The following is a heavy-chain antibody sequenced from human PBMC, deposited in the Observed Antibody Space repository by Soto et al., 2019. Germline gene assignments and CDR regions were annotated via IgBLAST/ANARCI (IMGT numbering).Heavy chain of an antibody. CDR2: IYYSGST. Sequence: PSETLSLTCTVSGGSISSYYWSWIRQPPGKGLEWIGYIYYSGSTNYNPSLKSRVTISVDTSKNQFSLKLSSVTAADTAVYYCARETSPYYDSSGYPPIVYFDYWGQGTLVTAPQ. D-gene: IGHD3-22*01. V-gene: IGHV4-59*01. CDR3: ARETSPYYDSSGYPPIVYFDY. J-gene: IGHJ4*02. CDR1: GGSISSYY.